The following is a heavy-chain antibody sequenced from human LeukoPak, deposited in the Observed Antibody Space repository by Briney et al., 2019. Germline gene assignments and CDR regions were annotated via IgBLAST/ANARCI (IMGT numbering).Heavy chain of an antibody. Sequence: SETLSLTCTVSGASIISANYYWNWIRQPPGKGLEWIGNIYYSGSTHSNPSLKSRVAVSVDTSKNQFSLRLSSVTAADTAVYYCARLQYCSGTSCYWFDPWGQGTLVTVSS. CDR2: IYYSGST. V-gene: IGHV4-39*01. D-gene: IGHD2-2*01. CDR3: ARLQYCSGTSCYWFDP. CDR1: GASIISANYY. J-gene: IGHJ5*02.